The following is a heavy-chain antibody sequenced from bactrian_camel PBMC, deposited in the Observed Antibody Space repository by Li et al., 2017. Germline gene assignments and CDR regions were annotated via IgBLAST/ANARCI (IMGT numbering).Heavy chain of an antibody. V-gene: IGHV3-2*01. CDR2: ILSDGSNT. Sequence: HVQLVESGGGLVQPGGSLRLSCAASGFIFSTYYISWVRQAPGKGLEWVSSILSDGSNTYYADSVKGRFTISRDNAKNTVYLQMNSLKPEDTALYYCATDGGSLYTYNYWGQGTQVTVS. J-gene: IGHJ4*01. CDR3: ATDGGSLYTYNY. D-gene: IGHD2*01. CDR1: GFIFSTYY.